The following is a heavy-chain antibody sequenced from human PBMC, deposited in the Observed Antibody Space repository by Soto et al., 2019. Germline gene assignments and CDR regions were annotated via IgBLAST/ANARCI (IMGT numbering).Heavy chain of an antibody. J-gene: IGHJ1*01. CDR2: INWNSGSI. V-gene: IGHV3-9*01. D-gene: IGHD6-13*01. CDR1: GFTFDDYA. Sequence: EVQLVESGGGLVQPGRSLRLSCAASGFTFDDYAMHWVRQVPGKGLEWVSGINWNSGSIGYADSVKGRFAISRDNAKNSLHLQMNSLRAEDTAFYYCVKDESINWYSGHFRQWSEGTLVTVSS. CDR3: VKDESINWYSGHFRQ.